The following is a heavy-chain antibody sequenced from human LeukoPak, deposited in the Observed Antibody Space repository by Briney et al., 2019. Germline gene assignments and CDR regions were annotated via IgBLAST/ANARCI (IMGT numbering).Heavy chain of an antibody. CDR3: ARGHYQLS. CDR2: IKEEGSEK. V-gene: IGHV3-7*01. J-gene: IGHJ5*02. CDR1: GFTFSSYA. D-gene: IGHD2-2*01. Sequence: GGSLRLSCAAFGFTFSSYAMHWVRQAPGKGLEWVASIKEEGSEKHYVDSVKGRFTISRDNAKNSLYLQMNSLRAEDTAVYYCARGHYQLSWGQGILVTVSS.